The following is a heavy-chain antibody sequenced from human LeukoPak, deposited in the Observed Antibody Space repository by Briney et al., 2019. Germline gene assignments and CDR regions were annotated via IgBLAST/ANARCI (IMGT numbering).Heavy chain of an antibody. CDR1: GFTLSDYY. CDR2: ISSTSSTM. Sequence: GGSLRLSCAASGFTLSDYYMNWVRQAPGKGLEWVSYISSTSSTMYYADSVKGRFTISRDNAKNSLYLQMNSLRDEDTAVYYCARESAHAFWYWGQGTLVAVSS. D-gene: IGHD3-3*01. CDR3: ARESAHAFWY. J-gene: IGHJ4*02. V-gene: IGHV3-48*02.